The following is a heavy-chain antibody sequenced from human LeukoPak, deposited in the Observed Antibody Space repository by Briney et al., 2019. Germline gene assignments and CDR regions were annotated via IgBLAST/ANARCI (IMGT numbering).Heavy chain of an antibody. V-gene: IGHV1-2*02. CDR2: INPNSGGT. J-gene: IGHJ5*02. Sequence: GASVKVSCKASGYTFTGYYMHWVRQAPGQGLEWMGWINPNSGGTNYAQKFQGRVTMTRDTSISTAYMELSRLRSDDTAVYYCARWGRITMIVGQNWFDPWGQGTLVTVSS. CDR3: ARWGRITMIVGQNWFDP. CDR1: GYTFTGYY. D-gene: IGHD3-22*01.